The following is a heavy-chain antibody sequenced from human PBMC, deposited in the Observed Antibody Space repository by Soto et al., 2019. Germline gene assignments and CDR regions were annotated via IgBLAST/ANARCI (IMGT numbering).Heavy chain of an antibody. V-gene: IGHV4-30-4*01. J-gene: IGHJ4*01. Sequence: TLSLTCPVSGGSIRSGNYYWSWIRQPPGKGLEWIGFISYSGTTHYSASLRSRVTMSVDTSKNQFSLKLSSVTAADTAVYYCARDKGASYGVFYFDSWGHGTLVTVS. D-gene: IGHD4-17*01. CDR2: ISYSGTT. CDR1: GGSIRSGNYY. CDR3: ARDKGASYGVFYFDS.